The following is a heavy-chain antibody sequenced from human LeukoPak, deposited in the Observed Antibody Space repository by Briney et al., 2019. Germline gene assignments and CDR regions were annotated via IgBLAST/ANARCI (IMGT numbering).Heavy chain of an antibody. D-gene: IGHD3-10*01. CDR3: ARHYRARFNFDY. V-gene: IGHV4-39*01. CDR1: GGSISSSSYY. CDR2: IYYSGST. J-gene: IGHJ4*02. Sequence: SETLSLTCTVSGGSISSSSYYWGWIRQPPGKGLEWIGSIYYSGSTYYNPSLKSRVTISLDTSKNQFSLKLNSVTAADTAVYYCARHYRARFNFDYWGQGTLVTVSS.